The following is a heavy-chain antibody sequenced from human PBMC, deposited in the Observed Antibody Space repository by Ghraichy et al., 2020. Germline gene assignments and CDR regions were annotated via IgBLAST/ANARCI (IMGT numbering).Heavy chain of an antibody. CDR3: ARPAPCIVGAPRDYYYYYYMDV. D-gene: IGHD1-26*01. CDR2: IDWDDDK. V-gene: IGHV2-70*01. Sequence: SGPTLVKPTQTLTLTCTFSGFSLSTSGMCVSWIRQPPGKALEWLALIDWDDDKYYSTSLKTRLTISKDTSKNQVVLTMTNMDPVDTATYYCARPAPCIVGAPRDYYYYYYMDVWGKGTTVTVSS. J-gene: IGHJ6*03. CDR1: GFSLSTSGMC.